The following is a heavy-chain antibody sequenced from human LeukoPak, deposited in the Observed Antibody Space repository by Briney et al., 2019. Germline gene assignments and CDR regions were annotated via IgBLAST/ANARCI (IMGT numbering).Heavy chain of an antibody. V-gene: IGHV4-30-2*01. CDR2: IYHSGST. Sequence: PSETLSLTCAVSGGSISSGGYSWRWIRQPPGKGLEWIGYIYHSGSTYYNPSLKSRVTISVDRSKNQFSLKLSSVTAADTAVYYCARLYSSSSYYFDYWGQGTLVTVSS. CDR3: ARLYSSSSYYFDY. J-gene: IGHJ4*02. D-gene: IGHD6-13*01. CDR1: GGSISSGGYS.